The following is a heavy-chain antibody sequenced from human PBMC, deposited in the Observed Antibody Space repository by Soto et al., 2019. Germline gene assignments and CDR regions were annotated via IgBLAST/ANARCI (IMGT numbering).Heavy chain of an antibody. V-gene: IGHV4-59*12. CDR1: GGSISSYY. CDR3: ARDYYDSSGYYYVDS. CDR2: IYYSGST. D-gene: IGHD3-22*01. J-gene: IGHJ4*02. Sequence: PSETLSLTCTVSGGSISSYYWSWIRQPPGKGLEWIGYIYYSGSTNYNPSLKSRVTISVDTSKNQFSLKLSSVTAADTAVYYCARDYYDSSGYYYVDSWGQGTQVTVSS.